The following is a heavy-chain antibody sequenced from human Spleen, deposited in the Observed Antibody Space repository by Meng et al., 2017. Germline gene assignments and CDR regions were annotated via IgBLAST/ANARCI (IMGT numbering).Heavy chain of an antibody. CDR1: GITLSDHY. CDR3: ARGAAGFGELSHFDL. Sequence: GGSLRLSCAASGITLSDHYMNWVRQAPGKGLEWVARSRNKLNSYTTQYAASVNGRFIISRDDSKNSVSLQMDSLKIEDTAVYYCARGAAGFGELSHFDLWGQGTMVTVSS. D-gene: IGHD3-10*01. CDR2: SRNKLNSYTT. J-gene: IGHJ3*01. V-gene: IGHV3-72*01.